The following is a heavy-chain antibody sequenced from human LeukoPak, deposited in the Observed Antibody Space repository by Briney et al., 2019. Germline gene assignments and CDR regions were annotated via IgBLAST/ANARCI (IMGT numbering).Heavy chain of an antibody. J-gene: IGHJ4*02. CDR1: GYRFTSYW. D-gene: IGHD2-2*01. CDR3: ARGISSTYIGDY. V-gene: IGHV5-51*01. CDR2: IFPSDSDT. Sequence: GESLKISCKGSGYRFTSYWIGWVRQMPGKGLEWMGIIFPSDSDTRYSPSFQGQVTISADKSTNTAYLQWSSLKASDTAIYYCARGISSTYIGDYWGQGTLVTVSS.